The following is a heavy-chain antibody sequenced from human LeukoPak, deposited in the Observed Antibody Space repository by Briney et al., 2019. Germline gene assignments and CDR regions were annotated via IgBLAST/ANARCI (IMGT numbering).Heavy chain of an antibody. CDR1: GYTFTDYY. CDR3: ARDRRTYSSGWYDY. V-gene: IGHV1-69*13. J-gene: IGHJ4*02. CDR2: IIPVFGTA. D-gene: IGHD6-19*01. Sequence: SVKVSCKASGYTFTDYYMHWVQQAPGKGLEWMGLIIPVFGTANYAQKFQGRVTITADESTSTAYMELSSLRSEDTAVYYCARDRRTYSSGWYDYWGQGTLVTVSS.